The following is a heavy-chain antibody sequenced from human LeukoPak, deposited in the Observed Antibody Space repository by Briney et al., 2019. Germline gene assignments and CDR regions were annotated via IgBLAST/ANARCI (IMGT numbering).Heavy chain of an antibody. J-gene: IGHJ4*02. CDR1: GGSISSGDYY. D-gene: IGHD6-6*01. CDR3: ARWEQLVAYFDY. Sequence: SETLSLTCTVSGGSISSGDYYWSWIRQPPGKGLEWIGYIYYSGSTYYNPSLKSRVTISVDTSKNQFSLKLSSVTAADTAVYYCARWEQLVAYFDYWGQGTLVTVSS. CDR2: IYYSGST. V-gene: IGHV4-30-4*01.